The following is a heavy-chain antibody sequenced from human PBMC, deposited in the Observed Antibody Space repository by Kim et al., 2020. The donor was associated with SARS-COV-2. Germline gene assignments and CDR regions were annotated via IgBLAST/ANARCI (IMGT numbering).Heavy chain of an antibody. CDR3: ARDSSGSYSDVDY. Sequence: YASSVKDRFTISRDNAKNSLYLQMNSLRAEDTAVYYCARDSSGSYSDVDYWGQGTLVTVSS. D-gene: IGHD1-26*01. J-gene: IGHJ4*02. V-gene: IGHV3-11*06.